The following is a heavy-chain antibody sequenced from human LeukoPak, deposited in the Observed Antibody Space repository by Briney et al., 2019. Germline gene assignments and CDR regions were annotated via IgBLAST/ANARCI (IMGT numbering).Heavy chain of an antibody. D-gene: IGHD1-1*01. CDR1: GGSIRSSSYY. CDR3: ARHVENEYKAFDI. J-gene: IGHJ3*02. Sequence: SETLSLTCAVSGGSIRSSSYYWAWSRQPPGKGLEWIMSMYYSGSRYYNWSLRSRITVSADTSKNQLSLKLSSVTAADTAVYYCARHVENEYKAFDIWGQGTMVTVSS. V-gene: IGHV4-39*01. CDR2: MYYSGSR.